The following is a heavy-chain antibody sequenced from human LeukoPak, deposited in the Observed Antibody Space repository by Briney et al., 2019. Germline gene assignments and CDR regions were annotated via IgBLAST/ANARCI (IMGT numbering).Heavy chain of an antibody. CDR3: SKDGVVVVAAPDAFDM. Sequence: GGSLTLSCAASGLTFSDFATSWVRQATGKGLEWVSRLSNSGGRRYYADSVKLRFSTSRDHPRNSLYLDMNTLRAEDTGVYCCSKDGVVVVAAPDAFDMWGEGTMVTVS. CDR2: LSNSGGRR. D-gene: IGHD2-15*01. CDR1: GLTFSDFA. J-gene: IGHJ3*02. V-gene: IGHV3-23*01.